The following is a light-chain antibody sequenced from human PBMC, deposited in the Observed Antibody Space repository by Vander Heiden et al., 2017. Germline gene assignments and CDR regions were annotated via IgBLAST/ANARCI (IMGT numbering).Light chain of an antibody. Sequence: EIVLTQSPATLSLSPGERATLSCRASQSVSSYVAWYQQKPGQAPRLLIYGASTRATGIPARFSGSGSGTEFTLTISSLQSEDFAVYYCQEYNNWPPLTFGGGTKVEI. CDR1: QSVSSY. J-gene: IGKJ4*01. V-gene: IGKV3-15*01. CDR2: GAS. CDR3: QEYNNWPPLT.